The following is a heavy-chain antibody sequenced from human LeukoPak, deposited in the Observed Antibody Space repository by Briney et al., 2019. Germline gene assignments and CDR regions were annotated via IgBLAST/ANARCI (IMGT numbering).Heavy chain of an antibody. V-gene: IGHV1-46*01. J-gene: IGHJ1*01. CDR2: INPSGGST. D-gene: IGHD3-22*01. CDR1: GYTFTSYY. Sequence: ASVKVSCKASGYTFTSYYMHWVRQAPGQGLEWMGIINPSGGSTGYAQKFQGRVTMTRDTSTSTVYMELSSLRSEDTAVYYCARGSSFTMIVVVITAEYFQHWGQGTLVTVSS. CDR3: ARGSSFTMIVVVITAEYFQH.